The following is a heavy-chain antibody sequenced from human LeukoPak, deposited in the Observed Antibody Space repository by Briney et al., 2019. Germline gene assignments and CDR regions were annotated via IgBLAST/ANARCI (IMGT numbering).Heavy chain of an antibody. CDR3: ARAVTGEPDYFDS. V-gene: IGHV4-38-2*02. CDR2: IFHSGYT. J-gene: IGHJ4*02. D-gene: IGHD4-17*01. Sequence: KPSETLSLTCSVSGDSVGSPYYWGWVRQPPGKGLEWIVSIFHSGYTYQNPSLKSRVTLSVDTSRNQFSLRLTSVTTAETALYYCARAVTGEPDYFDSWGQGTLVTVSS. CDR1: GDSVGSPYY.